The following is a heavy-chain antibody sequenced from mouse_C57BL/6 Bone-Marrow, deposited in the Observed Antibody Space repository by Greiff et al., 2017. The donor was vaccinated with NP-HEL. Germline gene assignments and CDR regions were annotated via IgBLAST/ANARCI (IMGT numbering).Heavy chain of an antibody. V-gene: IGHV1-81*01. CDR2: IYPRSGNT. J-gene: IGHJ4*01. Sequence: VQLVESGAELARPGASVKLSCKASGYTFTSYGISWVKQRTGQGLEWIGEIYPRSGNTYYNEKFKGKATLTADKSSSTAYMELRSLTSEDSAVYFCARYGGRRYAMDYWGQGTSVTVSS. CDR1: GYTFTSYG. D-gene: IGHD1-1*01. CDR3: ARYGGRRYAMDY.